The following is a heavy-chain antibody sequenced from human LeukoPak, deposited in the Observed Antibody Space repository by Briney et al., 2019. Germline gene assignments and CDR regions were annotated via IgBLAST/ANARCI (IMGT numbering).Heavy chain of an antibody. J-gene: IGHJ4*02. CDR1: GYSFTSYW. CDR3: ARAPGRRARYYDFWSGYFVLVD. Sequence: HGESLKISCKGSGYSFTSYWIGWVRQMPGKGLEWMGIIYPGDSDTRYSPSFQGQVTISADKSISTAYLQWSSLKASDTAMYYCARAPGRRARYYDFWSGYFVLVDWGQGTLVTVSS. V-gene: IGHV5-51*01. D-gene: IGHD3-3*01. CDR2: IYPGDSDT.